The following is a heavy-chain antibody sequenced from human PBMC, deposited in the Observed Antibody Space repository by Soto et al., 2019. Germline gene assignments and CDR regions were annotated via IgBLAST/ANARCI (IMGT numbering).Heavy chain of an antibody. D-gene: IGHD1-26*01. CDR2: IIPIFRAT. CDR1: GGTFSSHA. J-gene: IGHJ4*02. Sequence: VQLVQSGAEVKKPGSSVKVSCKTSGGTFSSHAVSWVRQAPGQGLEWMGRIIPIFRATNYAEKFQGRVSMTAEESTNTVYRELSNLRSEDTATYFCARGERSIEFWGQGTLVTVSS. CDR3: ARGERSIEF. V-gene: IGHV1-69*15.